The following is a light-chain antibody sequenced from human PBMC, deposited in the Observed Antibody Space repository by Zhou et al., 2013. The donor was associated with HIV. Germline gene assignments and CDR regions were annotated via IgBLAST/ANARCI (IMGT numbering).Light chain of an antibody. CDR3: MQGLQTAPLT. V-gene: IGKV2-28*01. Sequence: DIVMTQTPLSLPVTPGEPASISCRSSQSLLHSDGYNCLDWYLQKPGQSPQLLIYLGSNRASGVPDRFSGSGSGTDFTLKISRVEAEDVGVYYCMQGLQTAPLTFGGGTKVEIK. J-gene: IGKJ4*01. CDR1: QSLLHSDGYNC. CDR2: LGS.